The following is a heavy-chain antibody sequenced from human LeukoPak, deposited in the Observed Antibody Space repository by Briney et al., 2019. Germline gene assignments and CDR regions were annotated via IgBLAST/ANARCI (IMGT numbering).Heavy chain of an antibody. Sequence: PSETLSLTCTVSGDSISNYYWIWIRQPAGKGLEWIGRIYISDNTNYYNPSLKSRVTVSPDTSKNQFSLKLSSVTAADTAVYYCARASPVGVYYEILTGLYYYYYYYMDVWGKGTTVTISS. CDR2: IYISDNT. J-gene: IGHJ6*03. V-gene: IGHV4-4*07. D-gene: IGHD3-9*01. CDR3: ARASPVGVYYEILTGLYYYYYYYMDV. CDR1: GDSISNYY.